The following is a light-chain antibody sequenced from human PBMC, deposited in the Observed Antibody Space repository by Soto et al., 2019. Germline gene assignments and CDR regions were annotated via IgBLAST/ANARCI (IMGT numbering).Light chain of an antibody. CDR1: QSVSSSY. Sequence: EIVLTQSPGTLSLSPGERATLSCRASQSVSSSYLAWYQQKPGQAPRLLIYGASSRATGIPDRFSGSGSGTDFPLTISRLEPEVFAVYYFQHYGSSPGFTFGPGTKVDIK. V-gene: IGKV3-20*01. CDR3: QHYGSSPGFT. J-gene: IGKJ3*01. CDR2: GAS.